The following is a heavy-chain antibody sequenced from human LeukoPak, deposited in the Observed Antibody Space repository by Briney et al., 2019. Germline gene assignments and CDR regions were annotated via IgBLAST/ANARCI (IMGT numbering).Heavy chain of an antibody. J-gene: IGHJ4*02. CDR3: ARDAYYGSGSYYPGY. V-gene: IGHV3-33*01. CDR2: IWYDGRNK. Sequence: GGSLRLSCAASGFTFSSYGMHWVRQAPGKGLEWVAVIWYDGRNKYYADSVKGRFTISRDNSKNTLYLQMSSLRAEDTAVYSCARDAYYGSGSYYPGYWGQGTLDTVSS. CDR1: GFTFSSYG. D-gene: IGHD3-10*01.